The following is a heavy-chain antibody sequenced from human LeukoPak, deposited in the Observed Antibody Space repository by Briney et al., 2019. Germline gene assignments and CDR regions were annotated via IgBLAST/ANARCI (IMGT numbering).Heavy chain of an antibody. Sequence: PSETLSLTCTVSGGSISSGSYYWSWIRQPAGKGLEWIGRIYTSGSTNYNPSLKSRVTISVDTSKNQFSLRLSSVTAADTAVYYCARVSGGSGPPHIIYYCYYMDVWGKGTTVTISS. CDR2: IYTSGST. V-gene: IGHV4-61*02. D-gene: IGHD3-10*01. J-gene: IGHJ6*03. CDR3: ARVSGGSGPPHIIYYCYYMDV. CDR1: GGSISSGSYY.